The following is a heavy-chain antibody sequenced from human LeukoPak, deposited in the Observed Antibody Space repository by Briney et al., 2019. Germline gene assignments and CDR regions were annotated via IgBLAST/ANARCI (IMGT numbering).Heavy chain of an antibody. CDR1: GFTFNDYG. Sequence: GGSLRLSCAASGFTFNDYGMSWVRQGPGKGLVWVSRITGDGSDIAYADSVKGRFTVSRDDAKNTLFLQMTSLRVEDTAIYYCARDAYTTTSNWLDPWGQGTLVTVSS. D-gene: IGHD4-17*01. CDR2: ITGDGSDI. CDR3: ARDAYTTTSNWLDP. J-gene: IGHJ5*02. V-gene: IGHV3-74*01.